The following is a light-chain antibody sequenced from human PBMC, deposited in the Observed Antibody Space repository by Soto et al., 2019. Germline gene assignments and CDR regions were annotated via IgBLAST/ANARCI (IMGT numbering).Light chain of an antibody. CDR1: NSNIGSNT. V-gene: IGLV1-44*01. CDR3: AAWDDSLNGYV. Sequence: QSVLTQPPSASATPGQGVTISCSGSNSNIGSNTVNWYQQLPGTAPKLLIYTNSQRPSGVPDRFSGSKSGTSASLAISGLQSEDEADYYCAAWDDSLNGYVLGAGTKVTVL. J-gene: IGLJ1*01. CDR2: TNS.